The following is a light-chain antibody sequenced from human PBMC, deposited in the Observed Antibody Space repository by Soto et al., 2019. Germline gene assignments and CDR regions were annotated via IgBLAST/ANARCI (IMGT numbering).Light chain of an antibody. CDR1: SSDVGGYNY. J-gene: IGLJ2*01. CDR3: SSCTSSSTLV. CDR2: DVS. Sequence: QSALTQPASASGSPGQSITISCTGTSSDVGGYNYVSWYQQHPGKAPKLMIYDVSNRPSGVSNRFSGTKSGNTASLTISGLQAEDEADYYWSSCTSSSTLVFGGGTQLTVL. V-gene: IGLV2-14*01.